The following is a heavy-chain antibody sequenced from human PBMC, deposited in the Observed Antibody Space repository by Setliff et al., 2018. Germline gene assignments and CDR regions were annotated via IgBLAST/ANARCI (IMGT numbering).Heavy chain of an antibody. Sequence: RASVKVSCKASGGTFGDYGITWVRQAPGQGLEWMGGIILIFDRTKYAQKFQGRVTITADKSTSTAYMELSSLKSEDTAVYYCARAAGSLTSDEYFHHWGQGTLVTVSS. D-gene: IGHD6-25*01. CDR1: GGTFGDYG. J-gene: IGHJ1*01. CDR3: ARAAGSLTSDEYFHH. V-gene: IGHV1-69*06. CDR2: IILIFDRT.